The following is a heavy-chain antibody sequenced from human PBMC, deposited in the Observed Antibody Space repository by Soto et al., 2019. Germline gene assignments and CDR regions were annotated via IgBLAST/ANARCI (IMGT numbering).Heavy chain of an antibody. V-gene: IGHV3-23*01. Sequence: PGGSLRLSCAASGFPFSSYAMSWVRQAPGKGLEWVSAISGSGGSTYYADSVKGRFTISRDNSKNTLYLQMNSLRAEDTAVYYCAKDLKLWWTFDYWGQGTLVTVSS. CDR3: AKDLKLWWTFDY. CDR2: ISGSGGST. J-gene: IGHJ4*02. CDR1: GFPFSSYA. D-gene: IGHD2-21*01.